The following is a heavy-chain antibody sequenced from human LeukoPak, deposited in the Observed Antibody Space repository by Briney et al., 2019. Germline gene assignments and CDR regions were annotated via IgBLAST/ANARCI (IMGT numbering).Heavy chain of an antibody. CDR3: ARDGLYTYYYDSSGYFHLNWFDP. CDR1: GYTFISYY. J-gene: IGHJ5*02. V-gene: IGHV1-8*03. CDR2: MNPNSGNT. Sequence: ASVKVSCKASGYTFISYYMHWVRQAPGQGLEWMGWMNPNSGNTGYAQKFQGRVTITRNTSISTAYMELSSLRSEDTAVYYCARDGLYTYYYDSSGYFHLNWFDPWGQGTLVTVSS. D-gene: IGHD3-22*01.